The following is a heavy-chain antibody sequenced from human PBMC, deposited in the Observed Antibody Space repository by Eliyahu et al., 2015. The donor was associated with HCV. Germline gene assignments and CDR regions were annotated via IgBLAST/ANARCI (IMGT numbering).Heavy chain of an antibody. CDR1: XGXITTYY. V-gene: IGHV4-59*01. CDR3: ASGGGGIAVTGTGGWFDP. D-gene: IGHD6-19*01. J-gene: IGHJ5*02. Sequence: QVQLQESGPGLVKPSETLSLXCXVSXGXITTYYWSWXRXPPGKGLEWIGYIHYSRSTNYNPSLKSRVTISVDTSKNQFSLNLTSVTAADTAMYYCASGGGGIAVTGTGGWFDPWGQGTLVTVSS. CDR2: IHYSRST.